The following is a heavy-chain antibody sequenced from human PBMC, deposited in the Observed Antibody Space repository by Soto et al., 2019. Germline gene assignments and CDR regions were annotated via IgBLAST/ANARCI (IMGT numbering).Heavy chain of an antibody. Sequence: SETLSLTCTVSGGSISSYYWSWIRQPPGKGLEWIGYIYYSGSTNYNPSLKSRVTISVDTSKNQFSLKLSSVTAADTAMYYCARDDGGQLDYWGQGTLVTVSS. CDR2: IYYSGST. D-gene: IGHD3-16*01. J-gene: IGHJ4*02. CDR3: ARDDGGQLDY. CDR1: GGSISSYY. V-gene: IGHV4-59*01.